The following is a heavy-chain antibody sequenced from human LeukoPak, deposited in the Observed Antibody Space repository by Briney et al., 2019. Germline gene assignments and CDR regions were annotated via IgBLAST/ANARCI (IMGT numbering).Heavy chain of an antibody. J-gene: IGHJ5*02. Sequence: PGGSLRLSCAASGFTFSGSAMHWVRQASGKGLEWVGRIRSKANSNATAYAASVKGRFTISRDDSKNTAYLQMNSLKTEDTAVYYCTRPYCSSTSCPEYNWFDPWGQGTLVTVSS. CDR2: IRSKANSNAT. V-gene: IGHV3-73*01. CDR3: TRPYCSSTSCPEYNWFDP. D-gene: IGHD2-2*01. CDR1: GFTFSGSA.